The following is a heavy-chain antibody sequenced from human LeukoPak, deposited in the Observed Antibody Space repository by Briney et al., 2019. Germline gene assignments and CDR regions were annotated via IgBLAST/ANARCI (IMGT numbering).Heavy chain of an antibody. Sequence: SVKVSCKASGGTFSSYAISWVRQAPGQGLEWMGGIIPIFGTANYAQKFQGRVTITTDESTSTAYMELSSLRSEDTAVYYCASATWIQLWGAFDYWGQGTLVTVSS. V-gene: IGHV1-69*05. CDR3: ASATWIQLWGAFDY. CDR2: IIPIFGTA. J-gene: IGHJ4*02. D-gene: IGHD5-18*01. CDR1: GGTFSSYA.